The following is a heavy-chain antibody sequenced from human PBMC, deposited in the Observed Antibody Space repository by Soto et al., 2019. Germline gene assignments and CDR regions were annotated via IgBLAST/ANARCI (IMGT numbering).Heavy chain of an antibody. V-gene: IGHV3-11*01. CDR1: GFTFSDYY. CDR3: ARVSWREKYGMDV. CDR2: ITFSGNTV. Sequence: PGGSLRLSCAVSGFTFSDYYMSWIRQAPGKGLEWISYITFSGNTVYYADSLKGRFTISRDNAKNSLYLQMNRLRAEDTAVYYCARVSWREKYGMDVWGQGTTVTVSS. J-gene: IGHJ6*02.